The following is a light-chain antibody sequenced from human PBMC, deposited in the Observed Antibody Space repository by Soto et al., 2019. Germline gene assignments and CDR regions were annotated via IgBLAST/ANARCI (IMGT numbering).Light chain of an antibody. V-gene: IGKV3-20*01. CDR3: QQFRSSPST. J-gene: IGKJ1*01. CDR2: GAS. Sequence: EIVLTQSPGTLSLSPGERATLSCRASQSISSSYLAWYQQKPGQAPRLLIYGASSRATGIPDRFSDSGSGTDFTLTISRLEPEDFAVYYCQQFRSSPSTFGQGTKVEIK. CDR1: QSISSSY.